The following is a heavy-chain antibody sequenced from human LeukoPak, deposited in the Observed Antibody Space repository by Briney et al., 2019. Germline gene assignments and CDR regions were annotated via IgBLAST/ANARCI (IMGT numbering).Heavy chain of an antibody. V-gene: IGHV4-59*01. J-gene: IGHJ6*03. CDR2: IYYSGST. Sequence: SSETLSLTCTVSGGSISSYYWNWIRQPPGKGLEWIGNIYYSGSTNYNPSLKSRVTISVDTSKNQFSLKLSSVTAADTAVYYCARLSVIVGSTLEYYYYYMDVWGQGTTVTVSS. D-gene: IGHD1-26*01. CDR1: GGSISSYY. CDR3: ARLSVIVGSTLEYYYYYMDV.